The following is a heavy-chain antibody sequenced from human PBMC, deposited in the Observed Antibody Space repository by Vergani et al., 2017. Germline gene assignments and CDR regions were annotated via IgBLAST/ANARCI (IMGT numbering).Heavy chain of an antibody. V-gene: IGHV2-70*04. D-gene: IGHD6-13*01. CDR2: LDWDDDK. CDR1: GFSLSTSPMR. CDR3: ARIIAEDAFDI. Sequence: QVTLKESGPALVKPTQTLTLTCTFSGFSLSTSPMRVSWIRQPPGKALEWLARLDWDDDKFYSTSLKTRLTISKDTSKNQVFLRMTNMDPEDTATYYCARIIAEDAFDIWGQGTMVTVSS. J-gene: IGHJ3*02.